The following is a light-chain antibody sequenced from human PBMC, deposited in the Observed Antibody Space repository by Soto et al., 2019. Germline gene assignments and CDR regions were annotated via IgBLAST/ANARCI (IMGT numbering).Light chain of an antibody. V-gene: IGKV3-20*01. J-gene: IGKJ1*01. CDR3: QQYGSSPWT. Sequence: EIVLMQSPGTLSLSPGERATLSCRASQSVSRSYLAWYQQKPGQAPRLLMYGASSRATGIPDRFSGSGSGTDFTLTISRLEPEDFAVYYCQQYGSSPWTFAQGTKVDIK. CDR2: GAS. CDR1: QSVSRSY.